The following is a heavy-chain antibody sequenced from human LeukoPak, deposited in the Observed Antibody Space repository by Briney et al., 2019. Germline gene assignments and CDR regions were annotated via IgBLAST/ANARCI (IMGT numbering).Heavy chain of an antibody. V-gene: IGHV3-9*01. D-gene: IGHD6-19*01. CDR1: GFTFDDYA. CDR2: ISWNSGSI. CDR3: AKGMYSSGWYDYYYYGMDV. Sequence: GGSLRLSCAASGFTFDDYAMHWVRQAPGKGLEWVSGISWNSGSIDYADSVKGRFTISRDNAKNSLYLQMNSLRAEDTALYYCAKGMYSSGWYDYYYYGMDVWGQGTTVTVSS. J-gene: IGHJ6*02.